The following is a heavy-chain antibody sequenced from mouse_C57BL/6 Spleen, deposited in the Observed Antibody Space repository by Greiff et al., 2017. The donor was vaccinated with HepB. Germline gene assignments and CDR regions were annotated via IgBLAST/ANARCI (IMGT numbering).Heavy chain of an antibody. J-gene: IGHJ2*01. CDR3: AYYVYNSLDY. CDR2: INPSNGGT. D-gene: IGHD1-1*01. CDR1: GYTFTSYW. V-gene: IGHV1-53*01. Sequence: QVQLQQPGTELVKPGASVKLSCKASGYTFTSYWMHWVKQRPGQGLEWIANINPSNGGTYYNEKVKSKVTLTVDNTSSTAYMQLSSLTSEDSAVYYCAYYVYNSLDYWGQGTTLTVSS.